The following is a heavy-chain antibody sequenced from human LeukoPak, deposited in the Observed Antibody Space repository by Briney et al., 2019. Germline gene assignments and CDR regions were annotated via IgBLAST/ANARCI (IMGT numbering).Heavy chain of an antibody. CDR3: ARDRNSGSYY. J-gene: IGHJ4*02. CDR1: GGSISSGGYY. CDR2: IYHSGST. V-gene: IGHV4-30-2*01. Sequence: PSETLSLTCTVSGGSISSGGYYWSWIRQPPGKGLEWIGYIYHSGSTYYNPSLKSRVTISVDRSKNQFSLKLSSVTAADTAVYYCARDRNSGSYYWGQGTLVTVSS. D-gene: IGHD1-26*01.